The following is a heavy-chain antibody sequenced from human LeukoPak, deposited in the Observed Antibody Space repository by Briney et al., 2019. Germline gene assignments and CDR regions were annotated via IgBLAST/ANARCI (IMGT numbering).Heavy chain of an antibody. CDR3: ARASRIAAASPDY. Sequence: PGGSLRLSCAASGFTSSSYSMNWVRQAPGKGLEWVSSISSSSSYIYYADSVKGRFTISRDNAKNSLYLQMNSLRAEDTAVYYCARASRIAAASPDYWGQGTLVTVSS. CDR2: ISSSSSYI. CDR1: GFTSSSYS. V-gene: IGHV3-21*01. D-gene: IGHD6-13*01. J-gene: IGHJ4*02.